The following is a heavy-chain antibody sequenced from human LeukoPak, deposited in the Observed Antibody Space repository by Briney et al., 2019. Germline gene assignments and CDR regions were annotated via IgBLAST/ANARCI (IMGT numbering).Heavy chain of an antibody. J-gene: IGHJ3*02. CDR1: GGSISSYY. CDR2: IYYSGST. D-gene: IGHD3-9*01. V-gene: IGHV4-59*01. Sequence: SETLSLTCTVSGGSISSYYWSWIRQPPGKGLELIGYIYYSGSTNYNPSLKSRVTISVDTSKNQFSLKLSSVTATDTAVYYCARADKYYDLLTGFYGPLGAFDIWGQGTMVTVSS. CDR3: ARADKYYDLLTGFYGPLGAFDI.